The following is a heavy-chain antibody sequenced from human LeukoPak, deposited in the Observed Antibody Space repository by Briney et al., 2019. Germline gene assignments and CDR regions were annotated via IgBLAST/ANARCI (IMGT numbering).Heavy chain of an antibody. J-gene: IGHJ4*02. CDR2: IRSKLYGGTT. CDR3: TRPSGYTSGWYFDY. D-gene: IGHD6-19*01. CDR1: GFTFGDYV. V-gene: IGHV3-49*03. Sequence: PGRSLRLSCTTSGFTFGDYVMSWFRQAPGTGLQWVGFIRSKLYGGTTEYAASVRGRFTISRDDSKSIAYLQMNSLKTEDTAMYYCTRPSGYTSGWYFDYWGQGTPVTVSS.